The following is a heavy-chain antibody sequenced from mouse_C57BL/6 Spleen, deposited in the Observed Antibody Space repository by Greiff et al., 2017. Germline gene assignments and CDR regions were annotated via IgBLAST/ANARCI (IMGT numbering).Heavy chain of an antibody. Sequence: DVMLVESGGDLVKPGGSLKLSCAASGFTFSSYGMSWVRQTPDKRLEWVATISSGGSYTYYPDSVKGRFTISRDNAKNTLYLQMSSLKSEDTAMYYCAREGAAGKEFAYWGQGTLVTVSA. CDR3: AREGAAGKEFAY. J-gene: IGHJ3*01. V-gene: IGHV5-6*02. CDR1: GFTFSSYG. D-gene: IGHD4-1*01. CDR2: ISSGGSYT.